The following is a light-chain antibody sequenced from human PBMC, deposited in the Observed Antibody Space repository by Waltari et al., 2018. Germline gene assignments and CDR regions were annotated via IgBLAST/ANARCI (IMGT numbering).Light chain of an antibody. V-gene: IGLV2-11*01. Sequence: QSVLTQPPSVSGSPGHSVTISCTGTSSDVGGYDFVSWYQQDPGKAPKLLILDVTKRPSGVPSRFSASKSGNTASLTISGLQAVDEADYYCCSYAVTSSSYVFGGGTKVIV. J-gene: IGLJ1*01. CDR3: CSYAVTSSSYV. CDR2: DVT. CDR1: SSDVGGYDF.